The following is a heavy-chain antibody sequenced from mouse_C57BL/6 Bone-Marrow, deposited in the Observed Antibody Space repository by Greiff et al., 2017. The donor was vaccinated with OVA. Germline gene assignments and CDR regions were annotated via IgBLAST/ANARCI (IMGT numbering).Heavy chain of an antibody. V-gene: IGHV1-72*01. CDR1: GYTFTSYW. J-gene: IGHJ2*01. Sequence: VQLQESGTVLARPGASVKMSCKTSGYTFTSYWMHWVKQRPGRGLEWIGRIDPNSGGTKYNEKFKSKATLTVDKPSSTAYMQLSSLTSEDSAVYYCARLESNWDHFDYWGQGTTLTVSS. CDR2: IDPNSGGT. D-gene: IGHD4-1*01. CDR3: ARLESNWDHFDY.